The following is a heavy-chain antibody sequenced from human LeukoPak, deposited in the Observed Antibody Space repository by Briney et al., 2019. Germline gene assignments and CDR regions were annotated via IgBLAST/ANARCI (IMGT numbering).Heavy chain of an antibody. J-gene: IGHJ4*02. CDR3: ARKPFGLGGLDY. V-gene: IGHV1-46*01. Sequence: ASVTVSFKASGYTFTSYYIHWVGQAPGQGVEWMGIINPSGGSTSYAQKFQARVTMTRDTSARTVYMELSSLRSEDTAVYYCARKPFGLGGLDYWGQGTLVTVSS. CDR1: GYTFTSYY. CDR2: INPSGGST. D-gene: IGHD3-16*01.